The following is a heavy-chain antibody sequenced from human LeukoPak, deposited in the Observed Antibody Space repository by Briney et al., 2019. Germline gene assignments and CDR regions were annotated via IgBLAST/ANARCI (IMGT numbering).Heavy chain of an antibody. CDR2: IYYTSGRT. D-gene: IGHD1-1*01. J-gene: IGHJ3*02. CDR1: GGSISGYY. Sequence: SETLSLTCTVSGGSISGYYWSWIRQPPAKGLEWVAYIYYTSGRTNYNPSLKSRVTILVDTSKNQFSLKLSSVTAADTAMYYCARILEGSGATFDIWGQGTMVTVSS. CDR3: ARILEGSGATFDI. V-gene: IGHV4-59*01.